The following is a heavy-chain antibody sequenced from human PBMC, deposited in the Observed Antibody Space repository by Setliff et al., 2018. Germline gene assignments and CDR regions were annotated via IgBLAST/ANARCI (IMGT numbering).Heavy chain of an antibody. V-gene: IGHV4-4*07. CDR2: VYTSGTT. J-gene: IGHJ4*02. CDR1: GFTFSGYS. CDR3: ARDLGHGGDSDY. Sequence: PGGSLRLSCEASGFTFSGYSMNWVRQAPGKGLEWIGRVYTSGTTNYNPSLKSRLTISRDTSKNQVSLKLNSVTATDTAVYYCARDLGHGGDSDYWGQGILVTVSS. D-gene: IGHD2-21*02.